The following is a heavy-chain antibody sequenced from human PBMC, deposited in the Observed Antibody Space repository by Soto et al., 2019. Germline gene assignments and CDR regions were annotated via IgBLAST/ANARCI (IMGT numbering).Heavy chain of an antibody. CDR1: GFTCSNAW. V-gene: IGHV3-15*07. CDR3: ATGLLRYYAF. CDR2: IKSKFDGETI. J-gene: IGHJ4*01. Sequence: XGSLRLSCAASGFTCSNAWMNWVRQAPGKGLEWVGRIKSKFDGETIDYAAPVKGRFTISRDDSKNIVYLQMNSLNTEDTDVYYCATGLLRYYAFWGHGTLVTVSS. D-gene: IGHD3-9*01.